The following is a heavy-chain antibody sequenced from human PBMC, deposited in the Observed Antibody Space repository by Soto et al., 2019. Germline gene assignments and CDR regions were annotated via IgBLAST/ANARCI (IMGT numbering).Heavy chain of an antibody. CDR2: ISGSGGST. D-gene: IGHD6-13*01. J-gene: IGHJ4*02. Sequence: VGSLRLSCAASGFTFSSYAMSWVRQAPGKGLEWVSAISGSGGSTYYADSVKGRFTISRDNSKNTLYLQMNSLRAEDTAVYYCAKDLGLYSSSTFDYWGQGTLVTVSS. CDR1: GFTFSSYA. CDR3: AKDLGLYSSSTFDY. V-gene: IGHV3-23*01.